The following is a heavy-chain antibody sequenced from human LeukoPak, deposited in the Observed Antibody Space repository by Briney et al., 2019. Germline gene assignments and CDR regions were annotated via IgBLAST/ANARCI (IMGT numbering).Heavy chain of an antibody. CDR1: GFTVDSNH. D-gene: IGHD3-10*01. CDR2: IWYDGSNK. Sequence: GGSLRLSCAASGFTVDSNHMSWVRQAPGKGLDWMAIIWYDGSNKYYADSVKGRFTISRDNSKSTLYLQMNSLRAEDTAVYYCTSWRGSGSYGGYFDYWGQGTLVTVSS. CDR3: TSWRGSGSYGGYFDY. J-gene: IGHJ4*02. V-gene: IGHV3-33*08.